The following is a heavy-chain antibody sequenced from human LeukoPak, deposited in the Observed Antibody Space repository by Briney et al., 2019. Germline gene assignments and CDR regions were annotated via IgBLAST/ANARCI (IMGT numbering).Heavy chain of an antibody. D-gene: IGHD1-26*01. V-gene: IGHV3-64*01. J-gene: IGHJ4*02. CDR1: GFTFSSYA. Sequence: PGGSLRLSCAASGFTFSSYAMHWVRQAPGKGLEYVSAISSNGGSTYYANSVKGRFTISRDNSKNTLYLQMGSLRAEDMAVYYCARSGSYYYWGQGILVTVSS. CDR3: ARSGSYYY. CDR2: ISSNGGST.